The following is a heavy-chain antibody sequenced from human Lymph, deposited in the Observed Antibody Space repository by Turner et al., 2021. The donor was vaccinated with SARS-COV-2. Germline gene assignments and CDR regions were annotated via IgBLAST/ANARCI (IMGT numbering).Heavy chain of an antibody. CDR1: GGTFSTYA. D-gene: IGHD1-1*01. CDR3: ARDATGPLGY. CDR2: TIPIFGIA. Sequence: QVQLVQSGAEVKKPGSSVKVSCKASGGTFSTYAISWVRQAPGQGLEWLGGTIPIFGIANYAQKFQGRVTITADKFTSTAYMELSSLRSEDTAVYYCARDATGPLGYWGRGTLVPVSS. V-gene: IGHV1-69*10. J-gene: IGHJ4*02.